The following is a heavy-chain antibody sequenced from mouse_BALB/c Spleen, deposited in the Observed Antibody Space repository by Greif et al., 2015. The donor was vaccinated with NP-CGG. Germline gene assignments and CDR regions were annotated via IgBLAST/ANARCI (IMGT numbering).Heavy chain of an antibody. V-gene: IGHV1S132*01. Sequence: VQLQQSGAELVKPGASVKLSCKTSGYTFTSYWIQWVKQRPGQGLGWIGEIFPGTGTTYYNEKFKGKATLTIDTSSSTAYMQLSSLTSEDSAVYFCARSTTGYAMDYWGQGTSVTVSS. CDR2: IFPGTGTT. D-gene: IGHD1-1*01. J-gene: IGHJ4*01. CDR1: GYTFTSYW. CDR3: ARSTTGYAMDY.